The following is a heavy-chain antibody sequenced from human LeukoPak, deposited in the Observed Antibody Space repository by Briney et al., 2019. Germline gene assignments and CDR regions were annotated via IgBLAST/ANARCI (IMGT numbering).Heavy chain of an antibody. V-gene: IGHV1-8*01. J-gene: IGHJ4*02. D-gene: IGHD1-7*01. CDR3: ARVYSFPDSYWNYSPFDY. CDR2: MNPNSGNT. CDR1: GYTFTSYD. Sequence: ASVKVSCKASGYTFTSYDVNWVRQAPGQGLEWMGWMNPNSGNTGYAQKFQGRVTMTRDTSISTAYMELSSLRSEDTAVYYCARVYSFPDSYWNYSPFDYWGQGTLVTVSS.